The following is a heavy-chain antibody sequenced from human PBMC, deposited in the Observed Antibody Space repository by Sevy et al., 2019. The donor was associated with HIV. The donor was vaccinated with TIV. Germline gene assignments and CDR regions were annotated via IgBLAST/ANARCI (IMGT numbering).Heavy chain of an antibody. J-gene: IGHJ4*02. CDR2: VYNEGGT. CDR3: ARIGNCVGDCYSFDY. D-gene: IGHD2-21*02. V-gene: IGHV4-59*13. Sequence: SETLSLTCIVSGGSISYYHWTWIRHSPGKGLEWIGYVYNEGGTEYNPPFKSRVTMSVDTSKNQFSLKMRSVTAADTAVYYCARIGNCVGDCYSFDYWGQGTLVTVSS. CDR1: GGSISYYH.